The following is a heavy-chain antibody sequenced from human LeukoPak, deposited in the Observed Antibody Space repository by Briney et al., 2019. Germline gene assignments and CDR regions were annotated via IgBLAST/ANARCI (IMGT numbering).Heavy chain of an antibody. V-gene: IGHV4-34*01. CDR3: ARRRAYCGGVCPFWAFDI. Sequence: PSETLSLTCAVYGGSFSGYYWSWIRQPPGKGLEWIGEINHSGSTNYNPSLKSRVTISVDTSKNQFSLKLSSVTAADTAVYYCARRRAYCGGVCPFWAFDIWGQGTMVTVPS. CDR2: INHSGST. CDR1: GGSFSGYY. J-gene: IGHJ3*02. D-gene: IGHD2-21*01.